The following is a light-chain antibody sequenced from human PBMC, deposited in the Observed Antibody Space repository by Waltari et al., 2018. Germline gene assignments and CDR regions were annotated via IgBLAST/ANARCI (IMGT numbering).Light chain of an antibody. CDR1: QGISSH. V-gene: IGKV3-15*01. CDR3: QQYSDWPPYT. CDR2: GAS. Sequence: EIVMTQSPATLSVSPGESATLSCRASQGISSHLAWYQQKPGQAPRPLIYGASARATGIPARFSGSGSGTEFSLTISSLQSEDFAVYYCQQYSDWPPYTFGQGTKLEI. J-gene: IGKJ2*01.